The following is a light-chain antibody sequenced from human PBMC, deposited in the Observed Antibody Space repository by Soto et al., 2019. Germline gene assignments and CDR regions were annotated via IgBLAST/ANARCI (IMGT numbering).Light chain of an antibody. CDR1: SSDVGSYNL. J-gene: IGLJ3*02. Sequence: ISCTGTSSDVGSYNLVSWYQQHPGKAPKLMIYEGSKRPSGVSNRFSGSKSGNTASLTISGLQAEDEADYYCCSYAGSSTPFGGGTKLTVL. CDR2: EGS. CDR3: CSYAGSSTP. V-gene: IGLV2-23*01.